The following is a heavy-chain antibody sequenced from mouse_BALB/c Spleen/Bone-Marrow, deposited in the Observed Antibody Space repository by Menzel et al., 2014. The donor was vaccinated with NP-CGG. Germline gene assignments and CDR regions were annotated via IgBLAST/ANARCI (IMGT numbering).Heavy chain of an antibody. CDR2: ISGDGSHT. CDR1: GFTFSIYG. J-gene: IGHJ4*01. V-gene: IGHV5-9-2*01. CDR3: ARPNMITGAMDY. D-gene: IGHD2-4*01. Sequence: EVKVVESGGGLVKPGGSLKLSCAASGFTFSIYGMSWVRQTPQKRLEWVATISGDGSHTYYLDSVKGRFTISRDNAKNNLYLQMSSLRSEDTALYYCARPNMITGAMDYWSQGTSVTVSS.